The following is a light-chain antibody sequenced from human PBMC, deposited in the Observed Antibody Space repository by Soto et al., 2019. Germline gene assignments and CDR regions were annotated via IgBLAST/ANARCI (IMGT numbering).Light chain of an antibody. V-gene: IGLV1-44*01. Sequence: QSVLTQPPSVSGTPGHKVSISCSGSTSNLGGNTVNWYQQLPGTAPKLLIYTNNQRPSGVPDRFSGSKSGTSASLAISGLRSEDEADCYCAAWDDSLTAVVFGGGTKLTVL. CDR3: AAWDDSLTAVV. J-gene: IGLJ2*01. CDR2: TNN. CDR1: TSNLGGNT.